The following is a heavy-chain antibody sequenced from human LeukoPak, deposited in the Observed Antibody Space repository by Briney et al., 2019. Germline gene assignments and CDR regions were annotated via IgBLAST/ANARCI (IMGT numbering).Heavy chain of an antibody. D-gene: IGHD2-2*03. CDR1: GFTFSSYA. CDR2: ISYDGSNK. V-gene: IGHV3-30*03. Sequence: GGSLRLSCAASGFTFSSYAMSWVRQAPGKGLEWVAVISYDGSNKYYADSVKGRFTISRDNAKNSLYLQMNSLRAEDTAVYYCARAPIVDIVVVPAAIGYYYYMDVWGKGTTVTVSS. J-gene: IGHJ6*03. CDR3: ARAPIVDIVVVPAAIGYYYYMDV.